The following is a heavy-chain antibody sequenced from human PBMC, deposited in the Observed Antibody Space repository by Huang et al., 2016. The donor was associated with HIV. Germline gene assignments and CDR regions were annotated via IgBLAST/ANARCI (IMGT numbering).Heavy chain of an antibody. CDR3: ARPRDYVWGTYRYEAFDI. J-gene: IGHJ3*02. CDR1: GGSISGSMYY. Sequence: QLQLQESGPGLVKPSETLSLTCTVSGGSISGSMYYWGWIRQPPGKGLVWIGSINYRGSISYKPSVESLGTISVHTSKNQFSVRVSSVTAAETAVYYCARPRDYVWGTYRYEAFDIWGQGTMVTVSS. CDR2: INYRGSI. V-gene: IGHV4-39*01. D-gene: IGHD3-16*02.